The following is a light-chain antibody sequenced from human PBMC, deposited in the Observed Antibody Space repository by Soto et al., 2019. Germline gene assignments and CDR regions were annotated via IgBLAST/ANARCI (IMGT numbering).Light chain of an antibody. Sequence: QSALTQPASVSGSPGQSITISCTGTSSDVGSYNLVSWYQQHPGKALKLMIYEGSKRPSGVSNRFSGSKSGNTASLTISGLQAEDEADYYCCSYAGSSTLNVVFGGGTKLTVL. CDR3: CSYAGSSTLNVV. CDR2: EGS. J-gene: IGLJ2*01. V-gene: IGLV2-23*01. CDR1: SSDVGSYNL.